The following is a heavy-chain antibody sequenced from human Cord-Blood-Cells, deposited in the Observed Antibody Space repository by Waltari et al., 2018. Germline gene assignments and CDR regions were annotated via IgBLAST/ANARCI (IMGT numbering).Heavy chain of an antibody. D-gene: IGHD6-13*01. Sequence: QLQLQESGPGLVKPSETLSLTCTVSGGSISSSSYYWAWIRQPPGKGLEWIGSIYYSGSTYYNPSLTGRVTIYVDTSKNPFSLKLSSVTAADTAVYYCARPYSSSLYYFVYWGQGTLVTVSS. CDR3: ARPYSSSLYYFVY. CDR2: IYYSGST. J-gene: IGHJ4*02. V-gene: IGHV4-39*01. CDR1: GGSISSSSYY.